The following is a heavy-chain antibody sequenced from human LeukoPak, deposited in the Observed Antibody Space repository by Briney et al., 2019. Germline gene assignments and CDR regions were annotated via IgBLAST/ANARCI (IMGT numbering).Heavy chain of an antibody. D-gene: IGHD6-13*01. CDR2: ISSSGSTK. J-gene: IGHJ4*02. CDR3: AKDRVIATGIGEFDY. CDR1: GFTFSTYN. Sequence: GGSLRLSCAASGFTFSTYNMNWVRQAPGKGLEWVSYISSSGSTKYYADSVKGRFTISRDNVKNSLFLQMNSLSDEDTAVYYCAKDRVIATGIGEFDYWGQGTLVTVSS. V-gene: IGHV3-48*02.